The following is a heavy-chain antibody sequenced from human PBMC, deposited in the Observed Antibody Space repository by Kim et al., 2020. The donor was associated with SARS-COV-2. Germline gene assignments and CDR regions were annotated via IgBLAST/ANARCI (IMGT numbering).Heavy chain of an antibody. CDR1: GFLFSSHA. CDR3: AKDQSGNYHYYSGMDV. Sequence: GGSLRLSCAASGFLFSSHAMTWVRQAPGKGLERVSVISGSGDSTYYADSVKGRFTISRDYSKNTLYLQMNSLIAEDTALYFCAKDQSGNYHYYSGMDVWGQGTTLTVS. CDR2: ISGSGDST. J-gene: IGHJ6*02. V-gene: IGHV3-23*01. D-gene: IGHD1-26*01.